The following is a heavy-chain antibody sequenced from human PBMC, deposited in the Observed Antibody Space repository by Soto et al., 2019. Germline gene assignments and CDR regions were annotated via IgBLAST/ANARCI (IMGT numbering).Heavy chain of an antibody. CDR2: ISWDGGST. CDR1: GFTFDDYT. CDR3: AKDMGGSYYNYYYGMDV. Sequence: GGSLRLSCAASGFTFDDYTMHWVRQAPGKGLEWVSLISWDGGSTYYADSVKGRFTISRDNSKNSLYLQMNSLRTEDTALCYCAKDMGGSYYNYYYGMDVWGQGTTVTVSS. V-gene: IGHV3-43*01. J-gene: IGHJ6*02. D-gene: IGHD1-26*01.